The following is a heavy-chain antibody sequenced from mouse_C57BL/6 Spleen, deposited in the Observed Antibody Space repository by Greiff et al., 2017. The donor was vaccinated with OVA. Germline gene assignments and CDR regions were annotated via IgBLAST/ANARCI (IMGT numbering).Heavy chain of an antibody. CDR2: ISYSGST. CDR3: ARNGNVGYFDY. V-gene: IGHV3-1*01. CDR1: GYSITSCYV. J-gene: IGHJ2*01. Sequence: VQLQQSGPGMVKPAQSLSLSCTVPGYSITSCYVWHLIRHFPGNNLALMGYISYSGSTTYNPSCKSRISITHDTSKNHFFLKLKSVTTEDTATYETARNGNVGYFDYWGQGTTLTVSS.